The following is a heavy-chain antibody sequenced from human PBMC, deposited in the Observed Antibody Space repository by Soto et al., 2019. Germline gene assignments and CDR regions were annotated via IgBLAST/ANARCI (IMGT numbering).Heavy chain of an antibody. D-gene: IGHD5-18*01. J-gene: IGHJ6*02. Sequence: QVQLVQSGAEVKKPGASVKVSCKASGYTFTGYYMHWVRQAPGQGLEWMGWINPNSGGTNYAQKFQGWVTMTRDTSISTAYMELSRLRSDDTAVYYCARSTWIQLPADYYYYGMDVWGQGTTVTVSS. CDR2: INPNSGGT. CDR1: GYTFTGYY. V-gene: IGHV1-2*04. CDR3: ARSTWIQLPADYYYYGMDV.